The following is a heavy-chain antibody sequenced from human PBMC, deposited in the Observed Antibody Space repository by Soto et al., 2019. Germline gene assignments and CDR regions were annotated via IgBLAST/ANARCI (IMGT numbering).Heavy chain of an antibody. CDR1: GFTFSSCS. V-gene: IGHV3-48*02. Sequence: LRLSCASSGFTFSSCSMNWVRQAPGKGLEWVSFISGSGDTKYYADSVKGRFTISRDNAKNSLYLQMSSLRDEDTAVYYCAKYCSSDVCFDYWGQGTLVTVSS. J-gene: IGHJ4*02. D-gene: IGHD2-8*01. CDR3: AKYCSSDVCFDY. CDR2: ISGSGDTK.